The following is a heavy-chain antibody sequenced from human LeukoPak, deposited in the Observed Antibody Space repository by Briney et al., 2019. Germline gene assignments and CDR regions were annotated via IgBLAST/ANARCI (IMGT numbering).Heavy chain of an antibody. CDR3: ASRSMVRGVMGDY. J-gene: IGHJ4*02. V-gene: IGHV3-30*04. CDR1: GFTFSSYA. Sequence: PGGSLRLSCAASGFTFSSYAMHWVRQAPGKGLEWVAVISYDGSNKYYADSVKGRFTISRDNSKNTLYLQMNSLRAEDTAVYYCASRSMVRGVMGDYWGRGTLVTVSS. CDR2: ISYDGSNK. D-gene: IGHD3-10*01.